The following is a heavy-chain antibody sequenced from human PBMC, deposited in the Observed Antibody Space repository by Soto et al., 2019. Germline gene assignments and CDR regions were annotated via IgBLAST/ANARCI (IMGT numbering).Heavy chain of an antibody. Sequence: VKVSCKASGGTFSSYAISWVRQAPGQGLEWMGGIIPIFGTANYAQKFQGRVTITADKSTSTAYMELSSLRSEDTAVYYCARARHPAYYYDSSGYPRSFYGMDVWGQGTTVTVSS. CDR3: ARARHPAYYYDSSGYPRSFYGMDV. CDR2: IIPIFGTA. CDR1: GGTFSSYA. J-gene: IGHJ6*02. V-gene: IGHV1-69*06. D-gene: IGHD3-22*01.